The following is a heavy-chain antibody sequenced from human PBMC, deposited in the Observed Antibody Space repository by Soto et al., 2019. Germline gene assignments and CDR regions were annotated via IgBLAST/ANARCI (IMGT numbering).Heavy chain of an antibody. CDR2: ISGSGGST. CDR3: AKDLARIAAAGFAFDI. CDR1: GFTFSSYA. V-gene: IGHV3-23*01. D-gene: IGHD6-13*01. J-gene: IGHJ3*02. Sequence: GGSLRLSCAASGFTFSSYAMSWVRQAPGKGLEWVSAISGSGGSTYYADSVKGRFTISRDNSKNTLYLQMNSLRAEDTAVYYCAKDLARIAAAGFAFDIWGQGTMVTVSS.